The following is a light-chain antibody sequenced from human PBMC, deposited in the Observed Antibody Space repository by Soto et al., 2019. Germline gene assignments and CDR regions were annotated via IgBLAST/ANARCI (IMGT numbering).Light chain of an antibody. Sequence: AIPLTQSPSSLSASIGNRVTITCRASQGISSALAWYQQKPGKAPQLLIYDTSTLESGVPSRFSGSGSGTDFTLTISSLQPEDFATYYCQQFKTYPITFGQGTRLE. J-gene: IGKJ5*01. CDR2: DTS. CDR3: QQFKTYPIT. V-gene: IGKV1-13*02. CDR1: QGISSA.